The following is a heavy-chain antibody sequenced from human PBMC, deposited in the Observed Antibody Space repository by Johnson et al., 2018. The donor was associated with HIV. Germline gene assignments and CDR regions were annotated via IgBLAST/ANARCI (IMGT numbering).Heavy chain of an antibody. D-gene: IGHD4-17*01. V-gene: IGHV3-NL1*01. J-gene: IGHJ3*01. Sequence: QEKLVESGGGVVQPGGSLRLSCAASGFTFSRYGMHWVRQAPGKGLEWVSVIYSGGSSYYADSVKGRFTISRDNSKNTLYLQMSSLRGEDTAVYYCAKDEGDYGGDDAFDLWGPGTMVTVSS. CDR1: GFTFSRYG. CDR3: AKDEGDYGGDDAFDL. CDR2: IYSGGSS.